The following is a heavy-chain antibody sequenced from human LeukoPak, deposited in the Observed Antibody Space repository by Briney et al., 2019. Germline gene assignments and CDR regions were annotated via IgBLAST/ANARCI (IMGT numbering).Heavy chain of an antibody. Sequence: GGSLRLSCAASGFAFSDYWMSWVRQAPGKGLEWVANINEDGSKKHYLDSVEGRFTISRDNSKNTLYLQMNSLRAEDTAVYYCARDHCSSTGCHDVVDYWGQGTLVTVSS. V-gene: IGHV3-7*01. D-gene: IGHD2-2*01. J-gene: IGHJ4*02. CDR2: INEDGSKK. CDR3: ARDHCSSTGCHDVVDY. CDR1: GFAFSDYW.